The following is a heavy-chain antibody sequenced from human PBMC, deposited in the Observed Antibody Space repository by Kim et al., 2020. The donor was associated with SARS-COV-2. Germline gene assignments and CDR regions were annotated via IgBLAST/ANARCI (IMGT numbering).Heavy chain of an antibody. D-gene: IGHD2-2*01. CDR1: GGSISSYY. V-gene: IGHV4-59*01. J-gene: IGHJ6*03. Sequence: SETLSLTCTVSGGSISSYYWSWIRQPPGKGLEWIGYIYYSGSTNYNPSLKSRVTISVDTSKNQFSLKLSSVTAADTAVYYCARNPTPYCSSTSCYVGGYYYYYMDVWGKGTTVTVSS. CDR2: IYYSGST. CDR3: ARNPTPYCSSTSCYVGGYYYYYMDV.